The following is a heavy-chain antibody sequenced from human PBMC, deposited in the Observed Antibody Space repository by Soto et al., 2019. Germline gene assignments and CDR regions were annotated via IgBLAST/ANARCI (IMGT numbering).Heavy chain of an antibody. D-gene: IGHD6-13*01. CDR2: TYYRSKWYN. Sequence: PSHTLXLTCGISWYSFSINIASCNFIMQSPSRGLEWLGRTYYRSKWYNDYAVSVKSRITINTDTSKNQFSLQLNSVTPEDTAVYYCADAGNIWRIKGWLDTWGQGTLVTVSS. J-gene: IGHJ5*02. CDR3: ADAGNIWRIKGWLDT. V-gene: IGHV6-1*01. CDR1: WYSFSINIAS.